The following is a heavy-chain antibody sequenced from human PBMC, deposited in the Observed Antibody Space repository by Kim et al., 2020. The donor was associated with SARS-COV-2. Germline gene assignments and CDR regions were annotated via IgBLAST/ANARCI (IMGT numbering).Heavy chain of an antibody. CDR2: FDPDDGAT. D-gene: IGHD3-10*01. CDR3: ATDQLRLYTGGLSI. V-gene: IGHV1-24*01. J-gene: IGHJ3*02. CDR1: GYTLTELS. Sequence: ASVKVSCKVSGYTLTELSMHWVRQAPGKGLEWMGGFDPDDGATNYAQKFQGRVTMTEDTSTDTAYMELSSLRSEDTAVYYCATDQLRLYTGGLSIWGQGTMVTVSS.